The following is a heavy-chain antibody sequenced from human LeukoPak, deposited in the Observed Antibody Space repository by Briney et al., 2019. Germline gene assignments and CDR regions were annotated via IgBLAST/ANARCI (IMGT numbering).Heavy chain of an antibody. CDR3: ARDRTRDGYNQGRVFDY. Sequence: GGSLRLSCAASGNYWMHWVRQVPGKGLVWVSHINSDGSWTSYADSVKGRFTISKDNSKNTLYLQMNSLRAEDTAVYYCARDRTRDGYNQGRVFDYWGQGTLVTVSS. D-gene: IGHD5-24*01. CDR1: GNYW. CDR2: INSDGSWT. V-gene: IGHV3-74*01. J-gene: IGHJ4*02.